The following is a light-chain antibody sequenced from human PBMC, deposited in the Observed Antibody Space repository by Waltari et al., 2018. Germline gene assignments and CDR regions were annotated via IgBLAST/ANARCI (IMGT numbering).Light chain of an antibody. CDR1: SGSLSTTSY. CDR3: ALYMGSGIWV. J-gene: IGLJ3*02. V-gene: IGLV8-61*01. CDR2: RAN. Sequence: QTVVTQEPSLSVSPGGTVTLTCALSSGSLSTTSYATWYQQTPGQAPRTLVYRANARSSGVTDRFSGSILGNTAALTITGAQADDESDYYGALYMGSGIWVFGGGTRLTVL.